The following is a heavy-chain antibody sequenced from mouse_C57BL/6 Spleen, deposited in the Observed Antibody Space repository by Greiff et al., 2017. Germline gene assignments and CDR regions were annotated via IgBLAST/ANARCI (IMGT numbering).Heavy chain of an antibody. V-gene: IGHV1-69*01. CDR2: IDPSDSYT. CDR3: ARPYYGSSYDYFDY. J-gene: IGHJ2*01. Sequence: QVQLQQPGAELVMPGASVKLSCKASGYTFISYWMHWVKQRPGQGLEWIGEIDPSDSYTNYNQKFKGKSTLTVDKSSSTAYMQLSSLTSEDSAVYYCARPYYGSSYDYFDYWGQGTTLTVSS. D-gene: IGHD1-1*01. CDR1: GYTFISYW.